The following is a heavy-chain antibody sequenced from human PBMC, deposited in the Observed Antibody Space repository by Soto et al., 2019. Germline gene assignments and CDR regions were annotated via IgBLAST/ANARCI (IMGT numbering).Heavy chain of an antibody. Sequence: GESLNLSCKGSGYSFTSYWSGWVRQMPGKGLDWMGIIYPGDSDTRYSPSFQGQVTISADKSISTAYLQWSSLKASDTAMYYCAREPNYYASSGYKGDAFDIWGQGTMVTVSS. CDR3: AREPNYYASSGYKGDAFDI. CDR2: IYPGDSDT. D-gene: IGHD3-22*01. V-gene: IGHV5-51*01. J-gene: IGHJ3*02. CDR1: GYSFTSYW.